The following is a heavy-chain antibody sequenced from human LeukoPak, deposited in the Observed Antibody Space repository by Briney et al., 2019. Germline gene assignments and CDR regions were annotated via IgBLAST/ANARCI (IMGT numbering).Heavy chain of an antibody. CDR3: ARRAGAYSHPYDY. CDR2: IKQDGSEK. CDR1: GFSFRAYW. V-gene: IGHV3-7*03. J-gene: IGHJ4*02. Sequence: GGSLRLSCVASGFSFRAYWMSWVRQAPGKGLEWVANIKQDGSEKYFVDSVKGRFTISRDNSKNTLYLQMNSLRAEDTAVYYCARRAGAYSHPYDYWGQGTLVTVSS. D-gene: IGHD4/OR15-4a*01.